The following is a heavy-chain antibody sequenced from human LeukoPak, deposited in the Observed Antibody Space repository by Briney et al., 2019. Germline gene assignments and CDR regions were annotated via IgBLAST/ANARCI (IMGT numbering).Heavy chain of an antibody. D-gene: IGHD2-8*01. V-gene: IGHV3-21*01. Sequence: GGSLRLSCAASGFTFSSYSMNWVRQAPGKGLEWVSSISSSSSYIYYADSVKGRFTISRENAKNSLYLQMNSLRAEDTAVYYCASPDLYCTNGVCLIDYWGQGTLVTVSS. CDR3: ASPDLYCTNGVCLIDY. CDR2: ISSSSSYI. J-gene: IGHJ4*02. CDR1: GFTFSSYS.